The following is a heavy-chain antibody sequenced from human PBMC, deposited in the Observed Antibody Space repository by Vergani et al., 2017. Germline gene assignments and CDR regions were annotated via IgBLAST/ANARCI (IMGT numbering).Heavy chain of an antibody. CDR2: ISGSGGST. J-gene: IGHJ6*02. D-gene: IGHD6-13*01. CDR1: GFTFSSYA. CDR3: ADSSSWYGWLPTSSRGMDV. V-gene: IGHV3-23*01. Sequence: EVHLLESGGGLVQSGGSLRLSCAASGFTFSSYAMSWVRQAPGKGLEWVSAISGSGGSTYYADSVKGRFTISRDNSKNTLYLQMNSLRAEDTAVYYCADSSSWYGWLPTSSRGMDVWGQGTTVTVSS.